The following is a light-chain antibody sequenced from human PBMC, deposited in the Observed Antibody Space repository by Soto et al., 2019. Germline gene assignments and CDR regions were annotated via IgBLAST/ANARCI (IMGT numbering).Light chain of an antibody. J-gene: IGLJ1*01. CDR1: SSDVGGYSY. CDR3: CSYAGSYTLYV. V-gene: IGLV2-11*01. CDR2: DVS. Sequence: QSALTQPGSVSGSPGQSVTISCTGTSSDVGGYSYVSWFQQHPGKAPKLMIYDVSKRPSGVSDRFSGSKSGNTASLTISGLQAEDEADYYCCSYAGSYTLYVFGTGTKLTVL.